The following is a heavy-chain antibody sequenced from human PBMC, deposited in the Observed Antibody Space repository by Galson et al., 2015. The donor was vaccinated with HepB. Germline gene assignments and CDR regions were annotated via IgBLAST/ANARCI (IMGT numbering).Heavy chain of an antibody. V-gene: IGHV1-18*01. CDR1: GYTFTSYG. D-gene: IGHD1-7*01. J-gene: IGHJ4*02. CDR3: VRDTVQNGITGTTTFDY. Sequence: SVKVSCKASGYTFTSYGISWVRQAHGQGLEWMGWISAYNGNTIYAQKFQDRVTMTTDTSTSTAYMELRSLRSDDTAVYYCVRDTVQNGITGTTTFDYWGQGTLFTVSS. CDR2: ISAYNGNT.